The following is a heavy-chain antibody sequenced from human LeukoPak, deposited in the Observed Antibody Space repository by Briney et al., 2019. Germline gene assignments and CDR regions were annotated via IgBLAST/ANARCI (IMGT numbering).Heavy chain of an antibody. Sequence: ASVKVSCKASGYTFVNYYIHWVRQAPGQGLQWMGWINPKNGDTHYTQQFQDRVTMTSDTSISTLYMELSRLRSDDTAIYYCARRGSYFDSWGQGTLVTVSS. CDR2: INPKNGDT. J-gene: IGHJ4*02. CDR3: ARRGSYFDS. CDR1: GYTFVNYY. V-gene: IGHV1-2*02. D-gene: IGHD3-10*01.